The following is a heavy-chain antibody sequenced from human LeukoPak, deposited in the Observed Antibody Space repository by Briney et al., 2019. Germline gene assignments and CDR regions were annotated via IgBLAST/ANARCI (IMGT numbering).Heavy chain of an antibody. CDR3: VKNSGWYCLDY. Sequence: GGSLRLSCAASGFTFSSYSVNWVRQAPGKGLEWVSYISSSSSPIYYADSVKGRFTLSRDNAKNSLFLQMNSLRAEDTAVYYCVKNSGWYCLDYWGQGTLVTVSS. J-gene: IGHJ4*02. V-gene: IGHV3-48*04. CDR2: ISSSSSPI. D-gene: IGHD6-13*01. CDR1: GFTFSSYS.